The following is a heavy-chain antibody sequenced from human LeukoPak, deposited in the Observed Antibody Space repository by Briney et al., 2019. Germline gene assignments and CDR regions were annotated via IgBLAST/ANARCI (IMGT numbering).Heavy chain of an antibody. D-gene: IGHD3-16*02. J-gene: IGHJ6*02. CDR2: ISYDGSNK. Sequence: GRSLRLSCAASGFTFSSYGMHWVRQAPGKGLEWVAVISYDGSNKYYADSVKGRFTISRDNSKNTLYLQMNSLRAEDTAVYYCARVNYDYVWGSYRGLNYYYGMDVWGQGTTVTVSS. CDR3: ARVNYDYVWGSYRGLNYYYGMDV. V-gene: IGHV3-30*19. CDR1: GFTFSSYG.